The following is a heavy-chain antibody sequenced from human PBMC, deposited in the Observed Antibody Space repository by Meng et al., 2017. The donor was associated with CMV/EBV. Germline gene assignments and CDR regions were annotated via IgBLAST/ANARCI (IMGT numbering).Heavy chain of an antibody. CDR2: INNDGGNT. V-gene: IGHV3-74*01. J-gene: IGHJ6*02. D-gene: IGHD2/OR15-2a*01. CDR1: GFTFSDYW. Sequence: GESLKISCAASGFTFSDYWMHWVRQAPGKGLVWVSRINNDGGNTVYADSVKGRFTFSRDNAKNTLYLQMNSLRVEDTAVYYCARDRIFDVWGQGTTVTVSS. CDR3: ARDRIFDV.